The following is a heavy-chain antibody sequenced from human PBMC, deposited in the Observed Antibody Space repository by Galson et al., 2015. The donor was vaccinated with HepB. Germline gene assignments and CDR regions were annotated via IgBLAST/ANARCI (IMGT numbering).Heavy chain of an antibody. CDR2: ISYDGSNK. CDR3: ARSGLVCSDSSSWYQCSSTAHLYYFDY. Sequence: SLRLSCAASGFTFSSYAMHWVRQAPGKGLEWVAVISYDGSNKYYADSVKGRFTISRDNSKNTLYLQMNSLRAEDTAVYYCARSGLVCSDSSSWYQCSSTAHLYYFDYWGQGTLVTVSS. CDR1: GFTFSSYA. D-gene: IGHD6-13*01. V-gene: IGHV3-30*04. J-gene: IGHJ4*02.